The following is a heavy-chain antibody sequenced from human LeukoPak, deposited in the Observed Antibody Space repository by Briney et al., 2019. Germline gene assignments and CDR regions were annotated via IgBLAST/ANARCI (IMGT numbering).Heavy chain of an antibody. Sequence: GESLKISCNGSGYSFTSYWIGWVRQMPGKGLEWMGIIYPGDSDTRYSPSFQGQVTISADKSISTAYLQWGSLKASDTAMYYCARHSPLYSSGWYMYWGQGTLVTVSS. D-gene: IGHD6-19*01. CDR2: IYPGDSDT. CDR1: GYSFTSYW. CDR3: ARHSPLYSSGWYMY. V-gene: IGHV5-51*01. J-gene: IGHJ4*02.